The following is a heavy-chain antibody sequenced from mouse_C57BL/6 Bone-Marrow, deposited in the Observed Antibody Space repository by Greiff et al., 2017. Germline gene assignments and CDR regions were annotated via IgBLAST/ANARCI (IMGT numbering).Heavy chain of an antibody. Sequence: EVQVVESGGGLVKPGGSLKLSCAASGFTFSDYGMHWVRQAPEKGLEWVAYISSGSSTIYYADTVQGRFTISRDNSKNTLFLQMTSMRSEDTAMYYCARGYYAMDYWGQGTSVTVSS. CDR2: ISSGSSTI. V-gene: IGHV5-17*01. J-gene: IGHJ4*01. CDR1: GFTFSDYG. CDR3: ARGYYAMDY.